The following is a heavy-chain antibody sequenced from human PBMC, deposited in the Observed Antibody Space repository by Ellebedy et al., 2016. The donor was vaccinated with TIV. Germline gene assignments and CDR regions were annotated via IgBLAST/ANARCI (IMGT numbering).Heavy chain of an antibody. J-gene: IGHJ4*02. V-gene: IGHV4-59*01. CDR1: GGSINNYY. CDR3: ARTKAVAGTFCFDY. CDR2: NYYSGST. Sequence: SETLSLTCTVSGGSINNYYWSWIRQPPGKGLEWIGYNYYSGSTHYNPSFKSRVTISVDTSKSQFSLKLSSVTAADTAVYYCARTKAVAGTFCFDYWGQGTLVTVSS. D-gene: IGHD6-13*01.